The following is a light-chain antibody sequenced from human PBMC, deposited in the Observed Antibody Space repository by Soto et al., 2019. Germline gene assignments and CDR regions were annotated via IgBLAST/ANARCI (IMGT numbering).Light chain of an antibody. CDR2: GAS. J-gene: IGKJ1*01. CDR3: QQYNNWPPWT. V-gene: IGKV3D-15*01. CDR1: QSVTGN. Sequence: EIVLTQSPGTLSLSPGERATLSCGASQSVTGNYLAWYQQKPGQPPRLLIFGASTRATGIPDRFSGSGSGTEFTLTISSLQSEDFAVYYCQQYNNWPPWTFGQGTKVDIK.